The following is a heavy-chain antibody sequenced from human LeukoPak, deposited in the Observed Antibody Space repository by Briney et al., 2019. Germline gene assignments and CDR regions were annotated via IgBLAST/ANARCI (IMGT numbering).Heavy chain of an antibody. Sequence: PGGSLRLSCAASGFTFSSYGMHWVRQAPGQGLEWVAVIWYDGNNKYYADSVKGRFTISRDNSENTLYLQVSSLRAEDTAVYYCAKRDRPCSGDCSAPYYFDYWGQGTLVTVSS. CDR3: AKRDRPCSGDCSAPYYFDY. V-gene: IGHV3-33*06. CDR1: GFTFSSYG. J-gene: IGHJ4*02. CDR2: IWYDGNNK. D-gene: IGHD2-21*02.